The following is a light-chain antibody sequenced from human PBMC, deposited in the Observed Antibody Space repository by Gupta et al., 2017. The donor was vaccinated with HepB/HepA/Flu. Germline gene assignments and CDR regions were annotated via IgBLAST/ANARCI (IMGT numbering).Light chain of an antibody. CDR3: RQVLQTPPT. CDR2: FGS. CDR1: QSLLHSNGYNF. J-gene: IGKJ4*01. V-gene: IGKV2-28*01. Sequence: DIVMTQSPLSLPVTPGEPTSISCRSSQSLLHSNGYNFLNWVLQRPGQSPQLLIYFGSNRASGVPDRFSGSESGTDFTLKISNVEAEDVGTYYCRQVLQTPPTFGGGTKLELK.